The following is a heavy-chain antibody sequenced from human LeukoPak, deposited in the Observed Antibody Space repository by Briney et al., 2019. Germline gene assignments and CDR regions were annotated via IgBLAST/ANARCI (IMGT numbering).Heavy chain of an antibody. D-gene: IGHD3-10*01. CDR3: ARDFSPVVRASPMGY. CDR1: GFTFTSYG. V-gene: IGHV3-30*03. CDR2: ITYDGYYK. Sequence: GTSLRLSCAASGFTFTSYGMHWVRQAPGKGLEWVALITYDGYYKYYSDSVKGRFTISSDTSKNTLYLQMNSLRAEDTAVYYCARDFSPVVRASPMGYWGQGTLVTVSS. J-gene: IGHJ4*02.